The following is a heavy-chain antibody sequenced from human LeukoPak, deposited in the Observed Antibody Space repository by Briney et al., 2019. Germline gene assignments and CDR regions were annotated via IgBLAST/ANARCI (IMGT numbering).Heavy chain of an antibody. CDR1: GFTFSSYA. CDR2: ISYEGGNK. CDR3: ARVRLLYYYDSRNSVAFDI. D-gene: IGHD3-22*01. V-gene: IGHV3-30*04. J-gene: IGHJ3*02. Sequence: RGCLRLSCAAAGFTFSSYAMHWVRPAPGKGLGWVGVISYEGGNKYYADSVKGRFTISRDNSKNTLYLTMNSLRAEDTAVYYCARVRLLYYYDSRNSVAFDIWGQGTMVTVSS.